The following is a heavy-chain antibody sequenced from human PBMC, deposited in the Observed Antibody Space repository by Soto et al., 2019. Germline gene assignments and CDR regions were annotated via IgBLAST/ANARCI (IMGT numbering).Heavy chain of an antibody. V-gene: IGHV3-74*01. CDR2: INSDGSST. CDR3: ESYARDCGIVAGTHPSRDMDV. CDR1: GFTFSSYW. D-gene: IGHD6-19*01. Sequence: PGGSLRLSCAASGFTFSSYWMHWVRQAPGKGLVWVSRINSDGSSTSYADSVKGRFTISRDNAKNTLYLQMNSLRAEDTAVYYFESYARDCGIVAGTHPSRDMDVWGKGTTVTVSS. J-gene: IGHJ6*03.